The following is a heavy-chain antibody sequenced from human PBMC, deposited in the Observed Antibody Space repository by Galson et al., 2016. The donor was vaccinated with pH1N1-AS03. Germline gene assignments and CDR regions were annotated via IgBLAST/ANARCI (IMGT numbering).Heavy chain of an antibody. V-gene: IGHV3-7*03. Sequence: SLRLSCAASGLEFSYFWMTWVRQAPGKGPEWVANIKQDGSETHYVESVKGRFTISRDNAKNSLYLQMNSLRVEDTAMYYCARGEMIGDDSWGQGTLVTVSS. J-gene: IGHJ4*02. CDR2: IKQDGSET. CDR3: ARGEMIGDDS. CDR1: GLEFSYFW. D-gene: IGHD3-16*01.